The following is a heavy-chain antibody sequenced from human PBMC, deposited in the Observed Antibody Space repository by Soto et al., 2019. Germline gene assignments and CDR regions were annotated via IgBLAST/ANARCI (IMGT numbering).Heavy chain of an antibody. Sequence: SVKVSCKASGYTFTSYGISWVRQAPGQGLEWMGGIIPIFGTANYAQKFQGRVTITADESTSTAYMELSSLRSEDTAVYYCATGPSPAGYFDYWGQGTLLTVSS. J-gene: IGHJ4*02. CDR3: ATGPSPAGYFDY. CDR1: GYTFTSYG. D-gene: IGHD2-2*01. V-gene: IGHV1-69*13. CDR2: IIPIFGTA.